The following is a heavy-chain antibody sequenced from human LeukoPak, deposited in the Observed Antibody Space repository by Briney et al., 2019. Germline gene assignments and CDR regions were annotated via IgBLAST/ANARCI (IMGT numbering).Heavy chain of an antibody. CDR1: GGTFSSYA. J-gene: IGHJ3*02. V-gene: IGHV1-69*04. Sequence: SVKVSCKASGGTFSSYAISWVRQAPGQGLEWMGRIIPILGIANYAQKFQGRVTITADKSTSTAYMELSSLRSEDTAVYYCARRAAAGTGAFDIWGQGTVVTVSS. D-gene: IGHD6-13*01. CDR2: IIPILGIA. CDR3: ARRAAAGTGAFDI.